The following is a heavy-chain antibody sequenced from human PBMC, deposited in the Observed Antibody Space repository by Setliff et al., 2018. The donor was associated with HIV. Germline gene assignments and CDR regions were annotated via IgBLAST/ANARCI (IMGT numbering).Heavy chain of an antibody. Sequence: PLETLSLTCAVSGYSISSGYYWGWIRQPPGRGLEWIGNIYHSGGTHYNPSLRSRVTISVDTSKNHFSLKLSSVTAADTAVFYCARCITSVGTRWFDPWGRGALVTVSS. V-gene: IGHV4-38-2*01. CDR1: GYSISSGYY. CDR3: ARCITSVGTRWFDP. CDR2: IYHSGGT. J-gene: IGHJ5*02.